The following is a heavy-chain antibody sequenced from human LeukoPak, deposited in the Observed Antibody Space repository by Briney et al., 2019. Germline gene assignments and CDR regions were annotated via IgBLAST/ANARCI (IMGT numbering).Heavy chain of an antibody. CDR2: IYYTGST. Sequence: PSETLSLTCTVSGGSISSSSYYWGWIRQPPGKGLEWIGSIYYTGSTYYNLSLKSRVTISVDTSKNQFSLKLSSVTAADTAVYYCARASFLEWLLSENAFDIWGQGTMVTVSS. CDR3: ARASFLEWLLSENAFDI. V-gene: IGHV4-39*07. J-gene: IGHJ3*02. D-gene: IGHD3-3*02. CDR1: GGSISSSSYY.